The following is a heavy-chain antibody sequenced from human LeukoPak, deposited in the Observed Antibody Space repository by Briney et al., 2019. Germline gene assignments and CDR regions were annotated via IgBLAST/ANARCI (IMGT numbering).Heavy chain of an antibody. D-gene: IGHD6-19*01. Sequence: PGGSLRLSCGAFGFTFSRSWMSWVRQAPGKGLEWVANIKQDESETYYVDSVKGRFTVSRDNTKNSLYLQMDSLRAEDTAVYYCARISTAVAGADYWGQGTLSPSPQ. J-gene: IGHJ4*02. CDR1: GFTFSRSW. CDR2: IKQDESET. V-gene: IGHV3-7*01. CDR3: ARISTAVAGADY.